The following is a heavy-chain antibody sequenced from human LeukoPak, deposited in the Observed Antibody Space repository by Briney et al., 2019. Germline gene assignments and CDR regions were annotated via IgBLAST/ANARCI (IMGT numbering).Heavy chain of an antibody. CDR1: GGSFSRYY. V-gene: IGHV4-34*01. CDR2: IDHRGDT. J-gene: IGHJ4*03. CDR3: ARGATISETGYFDF. D-gene: IGHD5-24*01. Sequence: PSETLSHTCAVYGGSFSRYYWSWIRQSPGKGLEWIAEIDHRGDTNYNPSVKSRVTISVDTSKNQFSLKVRSLSAADTAVYYCARGATISETGYFDFWGQGTLVTVSS.